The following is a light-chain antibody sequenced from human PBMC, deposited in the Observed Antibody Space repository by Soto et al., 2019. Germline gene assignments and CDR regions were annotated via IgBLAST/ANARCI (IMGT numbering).Light chain of an antibody. J-gene: IGKJ1*01. CDR3: KLYGSSLWA. CDR1: QSVSSSY. CDR2: GAS. Sequence: LKMSRGAVSLSPKERTTHSCRASQSVSSSYLAWYQQKPGQAPRLLIYGASSRATGIPDRFSGSGSGTDFTLTFSRLEPEDFAVYYCKLYGSSLWAFGQGTKVDI. V-gene: IGKV3-20*01.